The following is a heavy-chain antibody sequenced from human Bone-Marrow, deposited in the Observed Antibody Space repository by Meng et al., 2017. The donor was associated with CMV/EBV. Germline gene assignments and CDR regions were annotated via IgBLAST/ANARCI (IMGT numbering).Heavy chain of an antibody. Sequence: WETLCLTCTVSGGSTSSSSYYWGWIRQPPGKGLEWIGSIYYSGSTYYNPSLKSRVTISVDTSKNQFSLKLSSVTAADTVVYYCARGWELGPVDYWGQGTLVTVSS. CDR1: GGSTSSSSYY. CDR3: ARGWELGPVDY. V-gene: IGHV4-39*07. J-gene: IGHJ4*02. D-gene: IGHD1-26*01. CDR2: IYYSGST.